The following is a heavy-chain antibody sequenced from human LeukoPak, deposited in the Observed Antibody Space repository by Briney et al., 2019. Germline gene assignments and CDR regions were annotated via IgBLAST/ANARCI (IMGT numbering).Heavy chain of an antibody. V-gene: IGHV4-38-2*02. CDR2: IYHSENT. CDR1: GYSIRSGYY. D-gene: IGHD4-23*01. Sequence: PSETLSLTCTVSGYSIRSGYYWGWIRPPPGKGLEWIGNIYHSENTYYNPSLKSRVTISVDTSKNQFSLKLSSVTAAETAVYYCARFDYAGPRGNYFDYWAREPWSPSPQ. J-gene: IGHJ4*02. CDR3: ARFDYAGPRGNYFDY.